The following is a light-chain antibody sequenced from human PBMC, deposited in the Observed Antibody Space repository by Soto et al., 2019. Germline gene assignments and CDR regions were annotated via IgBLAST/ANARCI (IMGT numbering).Light chain of an antibody. CDR2: GAS. J-gene: IGKJ5*01. V-gene: IGKV3-15*01. CDR3: QQYNNWPPYT. CDR1: QSVSSN. Sequence: EIVMTQSPATLSVSPGERATLSCRASQSVSSNLAWYQQKPGQAPRLLIYGASTRATGIPARFSGSWSGTEFTLTISSLQFEDFAVYYCQQYNNWPPYTFGQGTRLEIK.